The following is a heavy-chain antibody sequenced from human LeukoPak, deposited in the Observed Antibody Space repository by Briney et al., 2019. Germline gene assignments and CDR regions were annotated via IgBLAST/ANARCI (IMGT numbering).Heavy chain of an antibody. V-gene: IGHV4-34*01. J-gene: IGHJ5*02. CDR1: GGSFSGYY. CDR2: INHSGST. CDR3: ASRGYCGTTSCPRRKHWFDP. Sequence: SETLSLTCAVYGGSFSGYYWSWIRQPPGKGLGWIGEINHSGSTNYNPSLKSRVTISVDTSKNQFSLKLSSVTAADTAVYYCASRGYCGTTSCPRRKHWFDPWGQGTLVTVSS. D-gene: IGHD2-2*01.